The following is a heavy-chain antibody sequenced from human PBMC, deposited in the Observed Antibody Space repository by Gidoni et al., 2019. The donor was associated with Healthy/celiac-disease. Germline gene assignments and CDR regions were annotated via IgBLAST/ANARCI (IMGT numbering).Heavy chain of an antibody. CDR2: ISYDGSNK. Sequence: QVQLVESGGGVVQPGRSLRLSCAASGFTFSSYGMHWVRQAPGKGLEWVAFISYDGSNKYYADSVKGRFTISRDNSKNTLYLQMNSLRAEDTAVYYCARRQYIVVVPAALDYWGQGTLVTVSS. CDR1: GFTFSSYG. J-gene: IGHJ4*02. V-gene: IGHV3-30*03. CDR3: ARRQYIVVVPAALDY. D-gene: IGHD2-2*01.